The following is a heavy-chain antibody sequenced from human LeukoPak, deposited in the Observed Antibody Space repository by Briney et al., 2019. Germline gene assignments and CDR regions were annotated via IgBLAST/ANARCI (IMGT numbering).Heavy chain of an antibody. J-gene: IGHJ4*02. Sequence: GGSLRLSCAASGFTFSTYAMSWVRQAPGKGLEWVSGISGGGGSIHYADSVKGRFTISRDNSMNTLYLQMNSLRAEDTAVYYCARYRSVTTGKRFFDYWGQGTLVTVSS. CDR1: GFTFSTYA. CDR2: ISGGGGSI. V-gene: IGHV3-23*01. D-gene: IGHD4-17*01. CDR3: ARYRSVTTGKRFFDY.